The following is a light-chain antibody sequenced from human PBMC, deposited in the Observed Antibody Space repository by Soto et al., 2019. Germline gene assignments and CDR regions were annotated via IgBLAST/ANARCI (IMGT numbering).Light chain of an antibody. CDR2: AAS. Sequence: DIQMTQSPSSLSASVGDRVTITCRASQSISSYLNWYQQKPGKDPKLLIYAASSLQSGVPSRFSGSGYGTDFTLTISSLQPEDFATYYCQQSYTTPWTFGQGTKVEIK. CDR3: QQSYTTPWT. V-gene: IGKV1-39*01. CDR1: QSISSY. J-gene: IGKJ1*01.